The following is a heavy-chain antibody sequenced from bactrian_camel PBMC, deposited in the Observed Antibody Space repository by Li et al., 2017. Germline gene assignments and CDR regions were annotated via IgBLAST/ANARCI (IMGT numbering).Heavy chain of an antibody. Sequence: VQLVESGGDLVRPGGSLRLSCAASGYTDNDRCMAWFRQAKGGEREAVAAIEPPGRNTYYADPVKGRFTISVDYAKNTLSLQADSLKPEDSAMYYCVADLRWREDGGVCGLSRRYSYWGQGTQVTVS. CDR1: GYTDNDRC. CDR3: VADLRWREDGGVCGLSRRYSY. V-gene: IGHV3S54*01. J-gene: IGHJ4*01. D-gene: IGHD7*01. CDR2: IEPPGRNT.